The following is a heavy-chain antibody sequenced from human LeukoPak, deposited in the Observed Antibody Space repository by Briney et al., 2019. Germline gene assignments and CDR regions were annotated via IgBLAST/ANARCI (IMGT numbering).Heavy chain of an antibody. D-gene: IGHD2-2*01. V-gene: IGHV1-18*01. Sequence: ASVKVSCQASGYSFIYYGFNWVGQAPGQGLDWMGWISTYNGNTLYANKFQGRVTMSTDTSTSTAYMELRSLRYDDTAVYYCARIGCSSTSCYGNSVDPWGQGTLVTVSS. CDR3: ARIGCSSTSCYGNSVDP. CDR1: GYSFIYYG. CDR2: ISTYNGNT. J-gene: IGHJ5*02.